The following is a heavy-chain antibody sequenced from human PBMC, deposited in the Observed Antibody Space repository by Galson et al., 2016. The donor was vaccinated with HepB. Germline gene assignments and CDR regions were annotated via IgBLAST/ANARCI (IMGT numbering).Heavy chain of an antibody. D-gene: IGHD1-26*01. J-gene: IGHJ5*02. V-gene: IGHV4-59*01. CDR1: GGSFSGYY. CDR3: AREVVWSDFNWFDP. Sequence: ETLSLPCAVYGGSFSGYYWSWIRQPPGKGLEWIGYIFYSGSTNYNPSFNSRVTISVDTSKNQFSLRLSSVTAADTAVYYCAREVVWSDFNWFDPWGQGALVTVSS. CDR2: IFYSGST.